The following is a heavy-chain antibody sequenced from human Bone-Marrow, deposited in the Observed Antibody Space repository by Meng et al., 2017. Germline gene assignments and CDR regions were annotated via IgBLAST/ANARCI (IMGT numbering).Heavy chain of an antibody. CDR1: GGSFSGYY. CDR2: INHSGST. D-gene: IGHD5-18*01. Sequence: QVQLQEWGAGLLKPSGTLSLTCAVYGGSFSGYYWSWIRQPPGKGLEWIGEINHSGSTNYNPSLKSRVTISVDTSKNQFSLKLSSVTAADTAVYYCARGSWLQLWLQDYWGQGTLVTVSS. CDR3: ARGSWLQLWLQDY. J-gene: IGHJ4*02. V-gene: IGHV4-34*01.